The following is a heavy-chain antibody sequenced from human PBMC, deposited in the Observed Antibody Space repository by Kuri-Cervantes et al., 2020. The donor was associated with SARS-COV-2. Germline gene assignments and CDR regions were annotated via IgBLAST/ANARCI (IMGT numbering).Heavy chain of an antibody. CDR3: VKAYYDFWSVYLGTSTPSYGLDV. Sequence: GESLKISCAASGFNFSSYDMSWVRQAPGKGLEWVSVISASGGTTYYTDSVKGRFTISRDNSNNTLYLQMTSLRADDTAVYFCVKAYYDFWSVYLGTSTPSYGLDVWGQGTTVTVSS. CDR2: ISASGGTT. V-gene: IGHV3-23*01. CDR1: GFNFSSYD. D-gene: IGHD3-3*01. J-gene: IGHJ6*02.